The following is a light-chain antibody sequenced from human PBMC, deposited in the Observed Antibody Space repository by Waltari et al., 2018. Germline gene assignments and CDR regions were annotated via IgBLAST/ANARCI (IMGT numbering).Light chain of an antibody. J-gene: IGLJ1*01. CDR2: EVT. V-gene: IGLV2-8*01. CDR3: CSHGGSNNFYI. CDR1: SSDVGAYNY. Sequence: QSALTQPPSASGSPGQSVTIPCTGTSSDVGAYNYVSWYQQYTGKAPILIIYEVTNRPAGVPDRFSGSKSGNTASLTVSGLQADDEADYYCCSHGGSNNFYIFGTGTTVTVL.